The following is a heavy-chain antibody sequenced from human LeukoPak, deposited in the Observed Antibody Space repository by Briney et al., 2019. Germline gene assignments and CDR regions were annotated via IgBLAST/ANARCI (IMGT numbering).Heavy chain of an antibody. CDR3: ARQNDRSHDY. Sequence: SETLSLTCTVSGGSISRSSYYWGWIRQPPGKGLEWIGSIYYSGTTYSNPSLKSRVTISVDTSKNQFSLKLRSVTAADTAVYYCARQNDRSHDYWGQGTLVTVST. CDR2: IYYSGTT. V-gene: IGHV4-39*01. CDR1: GGSISRSSYY. J-gene: IGHJ4*02. D-gene: IGHD1-1*01.